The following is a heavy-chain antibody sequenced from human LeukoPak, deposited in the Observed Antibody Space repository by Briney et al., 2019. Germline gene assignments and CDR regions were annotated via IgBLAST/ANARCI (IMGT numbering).Heavy chain of an antibody. J-gene: IGHJ4*02. D-gene: IGHD6-19*01. Sequence: ASVKVSCKASGYTFTSYYMHWVRQAPGQGLEWMRIINPSGGSTSHAQKFQGRVTMTRDTSTSTVYMELSSLRSEDTAVYYCARVGSSGYSLFDYWGQGTLVTVSS. CDR2: INPSGGST. CDR3: ARVGSSGYSLFDY. CDR1: GYTFTSYY. V-gene: IGHV1-46*01.